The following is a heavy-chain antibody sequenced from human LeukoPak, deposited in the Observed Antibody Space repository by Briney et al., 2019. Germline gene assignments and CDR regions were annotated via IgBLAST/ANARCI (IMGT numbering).Heavy chain of an antibody. J-gene: IGHJ3*02. CDR1: GGSISSGGYS. CDR3: ARGDYYDSSGYYSHDAFDI. CDR2: IYHSGST. D-gene: IGHD3-22*01. V-gene: IGHV4-30-2*01. Sequence: SETLSLTCAVSGGSISSGGYSWSWIRQPPGKGLEWIGYIYHSGSTYYNPSLKSRVTISVDRSKNQFSLKLSSVTAADTAVYYCARGDYYDSSGYYSHDAFDIWGQGTMVTVSS.